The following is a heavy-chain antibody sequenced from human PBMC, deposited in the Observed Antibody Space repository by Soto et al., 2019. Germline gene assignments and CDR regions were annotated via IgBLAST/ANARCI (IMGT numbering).Heavy chain of an antibody. CDR3: ARGAGLGGGPFY. Sequence: QVQLVESGGGVVQPGRSLRLSCAASGFTFSSYAMHWVRQAPGKGLEWVAVISYDGSNKYYADSVKGRFTISRDNSKNTLYLQMNSLRAEDTAVYYCARGAGLGGGPFYWGQGTLVTVSS. J-gene: IGHJ4*02. CDR1: GFTFSSYA. D-gene: IGHD1-26*01. V-gene: IGHV3-30-3*01. CDR2: ISYDGSNK.